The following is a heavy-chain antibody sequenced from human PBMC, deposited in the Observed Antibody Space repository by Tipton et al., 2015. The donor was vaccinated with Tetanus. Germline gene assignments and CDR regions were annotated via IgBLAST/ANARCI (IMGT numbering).Heavy chain of an antibody. Sequence: TLSLTCTVSGGSISSSSYYWGWIRQPPGKGLEWIGYIYYSGSTNYNPSLKSRVTISVDTSKNQFSLKLSSVTAADTAVYYCARSDGDYFDYWGQGTLVTVSS. CDR3: ARSDGDYFDY. D-gene: IGHD4-17*01. CDR2: IYYSGST. CDR1: GGSISSSSYY. J-gene: IGHJ4*02. V-gene: IGHV4-61*05.